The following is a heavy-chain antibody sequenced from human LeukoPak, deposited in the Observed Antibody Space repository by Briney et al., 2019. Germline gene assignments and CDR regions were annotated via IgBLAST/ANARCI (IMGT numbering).Heavy chain of an antibody. D-gene: IGHD3-22*01. CDR1: GGSISSSSYY. CDR2: IYYSGSI. CDR3: ARPYDSSGYWDY. J-gene: IGHJ4*02. V-gene: IGHV4-39*01. Sequence: SETLSLTCTVSGGSISSSSYYWGWIRQPPGKGLEWIGSIYYSGSIYYNPSLKSRVTISVDTSKNQFSLKLSSVTAADTAVYYCARPYDSSGYWDYWGQGTLVTVSS.